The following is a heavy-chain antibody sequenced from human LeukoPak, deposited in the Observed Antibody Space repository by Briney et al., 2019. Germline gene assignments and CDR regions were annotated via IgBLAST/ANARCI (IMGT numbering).Heavy chain of an antibody. CDR1: GRSISSSSYY. D-gene: IGHD3-10*01. CDR3: AGLSVWFGEFGY. CDR2: VYYSGST. Sequence: SETLSLTCTVSGRSISSSSYYWGWIRQPPGKGLEWIGSVYYSGSTYFNPSLKSRVSISVDTSKNQFSLKLSSVTAADTAVYYCAGLSVWFGEFGYWGQGTLVTVSS. J-gene: IGHJ4*02. V-gene: IGHV4-39*01.